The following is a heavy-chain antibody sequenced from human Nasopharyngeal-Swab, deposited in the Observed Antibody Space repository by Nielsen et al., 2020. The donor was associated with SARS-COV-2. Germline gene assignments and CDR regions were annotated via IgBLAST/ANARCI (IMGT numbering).Heavy chain of an antibody. Sequence: SEPLSLPCSVSGCSILDTDYSWAWILQPPGKGLDCVLSIYSRGSTSHNPSLRSRVTISVDASKNQFSLKLNSLTAADTAMYYCAKPYGAFLGGGFDSWGQGTLVTVSS. V-gene: IGHV4-39*01. CDR1: GCSILDTDYS. CDR3: AKPYGAFLGGGFDS. CDR2: IYSRGST. J-gene: IGHJ4*02. D-gene: IGHD3-16*01.